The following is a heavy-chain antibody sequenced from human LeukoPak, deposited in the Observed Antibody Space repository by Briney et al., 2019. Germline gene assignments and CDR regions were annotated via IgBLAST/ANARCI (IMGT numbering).Heavy chain of an antibody. CDR1: GYTFTSYG. CDR3: ARQITMIEEGAFGI. Sequence: GASVKVSCKASGYTFTSYGISWVRQAPGQGLEWMGGIIPIIGTVNYAQKFQGRVTITADESTSTAYMELSSLRSEDTAVYYCARQITMIEEGAFGIWGQGTMVTVSS. D-gene: IGHD3-22*01. V-gene: IGHV1-69*13. CDR2: IIPIIGTV. J-gene: IGHJ3*02.